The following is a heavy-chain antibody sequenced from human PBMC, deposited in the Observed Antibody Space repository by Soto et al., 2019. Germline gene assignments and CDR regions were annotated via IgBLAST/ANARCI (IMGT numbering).Heavy chain of an antibody. CDR2: ISGSGLST. D-gene: IGHD3-22*01. CDR3: AKDGYYYDSNGRGV. V-gene: IGHV3-23*01. CDR1: GFTFSNYA. Sequence: TGVPLRLSCAASGFTFSNYALSWVRQAPGKGLEWVSAISGSGLSTYYADSVKGRFTISRDNSKNTLYLQMNSLRAEDTAVYYYAKDGYYYDSNGRGVWGQGTLVTVSS. J-gene: IGHJ4*02.